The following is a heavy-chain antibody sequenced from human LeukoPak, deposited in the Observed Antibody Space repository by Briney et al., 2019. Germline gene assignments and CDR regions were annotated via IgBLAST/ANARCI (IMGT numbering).Heavy chain of an antibody. D-gene: IGHD2-15*01. CDR2: ISYDGSNK. J-gene: IGHJ4*02. V-gene: IGHV3-30*03. CDR3: ARDGSGSGSGFDY. Sequence: PGGSLRLSCAASGFTFSSYSMNWVRQAPGKGLEWVAVISYDGSNKYYADSVKGRFTISRDNSKNTLYLQMNSLRAEDTAVYYCARDGSGSGSGFDYWGQGTLVTVSS. CDR1: GFTFSSYS.